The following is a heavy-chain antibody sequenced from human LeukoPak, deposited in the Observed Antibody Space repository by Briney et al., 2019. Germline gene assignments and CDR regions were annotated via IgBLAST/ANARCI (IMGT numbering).Heavy chain of an antibody. D-gene: IGHD1-26*01. J-gene: IGHJ5*02. V-gene: IGHV3-66*01. CDR3: AREVGA. Sequence: GGSLRLSCTVSGIYVSSNYISWVRQAPGKGLEWVSVTYVSGNTYYADSVKGRFIVSRDNSKNTLYLEMNSLRVEDTGVYYCAREVGAWGQGTLVTVSS. CDR2: TYVSGNT. CDR1: GIYVSSNY.